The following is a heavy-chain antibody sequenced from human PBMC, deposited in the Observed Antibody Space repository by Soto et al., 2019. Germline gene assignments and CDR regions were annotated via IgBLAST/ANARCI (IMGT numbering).Heavy chain of an antibody. J-gene: IGHJ4*02. CDR2: LDPSDSYI. CDR1: GYKFTNYW. CDR3: ASANNDGSGFPPGYFDY. Sequence: PGESLKISCKGSGYKFTNYWISWGRQMPGKGLEWMGRLDPSDSYINSSPSFQGHVTISADKSISTAYLQWSSLKASDTAMYYCASANNDGSGFPPGYFDYWGQGTLVTVSS. D-gene: IGHD3-22*01. V-gene: IGHV5-10-1*01.